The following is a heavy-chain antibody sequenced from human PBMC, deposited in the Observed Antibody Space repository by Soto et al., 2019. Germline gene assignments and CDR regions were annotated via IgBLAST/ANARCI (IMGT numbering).Heavy chain of an antibody. D-gene: IGHD3-22*01. V-gene: IGHV1-69*13. CDR1: GGTFSSYA. CDR3: ASARYYYDSSGYYYRYFDY. CDR2: IIPIFGTA. J-gene: IGHJ4*02. Sequence: SVKVSCKASGGTFSSYAISWVRQAPGQGLEWMGGIIPIFGTANYAQKFQGRVTITADESTSTAYMELSSLRSEDTAVYYCASARYYYDSSGYYYRYFDYWGQGTLVTVSS.